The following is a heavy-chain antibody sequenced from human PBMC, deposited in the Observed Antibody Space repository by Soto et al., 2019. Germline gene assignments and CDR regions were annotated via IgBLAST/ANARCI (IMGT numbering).Heavy chain of an antibody. D-gene: IGHD2-15*01. CDR2: TYYRSKWYN. CDR1: GDSVSSNSAA. V-gene: IGHV6-1*01. Sequence: PSQTLSLTCAISGDSVSSNSAAWNWIRQSPSRGLEWLGRTYYRSKWYNDYAVSVKSRITINPDTSKNQFSLQLSSVTPEDTAVYYCARESVVVVAATNWFDPWGQGTLVTVSS. J-gene: IGHJ5*02. CDR3: ARESVVVVAATNWFDP.